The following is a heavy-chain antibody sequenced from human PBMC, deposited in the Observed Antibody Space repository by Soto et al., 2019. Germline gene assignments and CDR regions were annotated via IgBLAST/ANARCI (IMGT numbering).Heavy chain of an antibody. V-gene: IGHV1-18*04. CDR1: GYTFTSYG. CDR3: ARDKYYYDSSGYPADY. Sequence: ASVKVSRKASGYTFTSYGISWVRQAPGQGLEWMGWISAYNGNTNYAQKLQGRVTMTTDTSTSTAYMELRSLRSDDTAVYYCARDKYYYDSSGYPADYWGQGTLVTVSS. D-gene: IGHD3-22*01. J-gene: IGHJ4*02. CDR2: ISAYNGNT.